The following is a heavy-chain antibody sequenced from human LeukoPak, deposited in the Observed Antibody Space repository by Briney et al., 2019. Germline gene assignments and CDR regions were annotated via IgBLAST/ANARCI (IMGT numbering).Heavy chain of an antibody. V-gene: IGHV3-7*04. Sequence: GGSLRLSCAASGFTYTNYYMSWVRQAPGKGLEWVANINQDGSGKYYVDSVKGRFTISRDNAQRSVYLQMSSLRVEDTTVYYCARERALKYWGQGSLVAVSS. CDR1: GFTYTNYY. CDR3: ARERALKY. CDR2: INQDGSGK. J-gene: IGHJ4*02.